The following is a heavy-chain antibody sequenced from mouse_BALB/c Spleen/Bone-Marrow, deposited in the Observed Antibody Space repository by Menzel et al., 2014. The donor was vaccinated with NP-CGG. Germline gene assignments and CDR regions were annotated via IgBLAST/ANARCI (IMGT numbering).Heavy chain of an antibody. D-gene: IGHD1-2*01. CDR1: GYAFSAYW. CDR2: IYPGDGDT. Sequence: QVQLKDSGAELVRPGSSVKIFCKASGYAFSAYWVNWVKQRPGQGLEWIGQIYPGDGDTNYNGKFKGKATLTADKSSSTAYMQLSSLTSEDSAVYFCTRSTATFDYWGQGTTLTVSS. V-gene: IGHV1-80*01. J-gene: IGHJ2*01. CDR3: TRSTATFDY.